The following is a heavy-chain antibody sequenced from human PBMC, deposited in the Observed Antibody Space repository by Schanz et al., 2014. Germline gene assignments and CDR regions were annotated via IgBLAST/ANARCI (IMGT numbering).Heavy chain of an antibody. V-gene: IGHV3-48*01. CDR2: ISRDGTTS. D-gene: IGHD5-12*01. CDR3: ARDGGRDGYNLAFDV. CDR1: GFTVSSNY. J-gene: IGHJ3*01. Sequence: EVQLVESGGGLVQPGGSLRLSCAASGFTVSSNYMNWIRQAPGKGLEWLSYISRDGTTSYYADSVKGRFIISRDSSKNTLFLQMNSLRAEDTAVYFCARDGGRDGYNLAFDVWGQGTLVTVSS.